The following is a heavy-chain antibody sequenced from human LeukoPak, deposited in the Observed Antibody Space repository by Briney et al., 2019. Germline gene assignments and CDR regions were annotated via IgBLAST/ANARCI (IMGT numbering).Heavy chain of an antibody. CDR3: LRGATFIVGATTSPVAFDI. D-gene: IGHD1-26*01. Sequence: GGSLRLSRAASGFTFCSYGMHWVRQAPGKGLEWVAVISYDGSNKYYADSVKGRFTISRDNSKNTLYLQMNSLRAEDTAVYYCLRGATFIVGATTSPVAFDIWGQGTMVTVSS. CDR2: ISYDGSNK. J-gene: IGHJ3*02. V-gene: IGHV3-30*03. CDR1: GFTFCSYG.